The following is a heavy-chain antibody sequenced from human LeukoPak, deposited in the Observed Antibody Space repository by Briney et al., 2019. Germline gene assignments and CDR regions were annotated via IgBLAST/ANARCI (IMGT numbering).Heavy chain of an antibody. Sequence: PSETLSLTCSVSGGSISGYYWGWIRQPPGKGLEWIGSIYYSGSTNYNPSLKSRVTISVDTSKNQFSLKLSSVTAADTAVYYCARLTYGGPLGHDYGMDVWGQGTTVTVSS. J-gene: IGHJ6*02. V-gene: IGHV4-59*08. CDR1: GGSISGYY. CDR2: IYYSGST. CDR3: ARLTYGGPLGHDYGMDV. D-gene: IGHD4-17*01.